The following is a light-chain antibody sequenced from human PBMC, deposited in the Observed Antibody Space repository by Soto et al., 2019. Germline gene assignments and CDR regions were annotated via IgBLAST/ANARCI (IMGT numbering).Light chain of an antibody. CDR1: QSVSSSY. CDR2: GAS. V-gene: IGKV3-20*01. CDR3: QQYGSSPKT. Sequence: ESVLTQSPGTLSLSPGXRATLSCRASQSVSSSYLAWYQQKPGQAPRLLIYGASSRATGIPDRFSGSGSGTDFTLTISRLEPEDFAVYYCQQYGSSPKTFGQGTKVDIK. J-gene: IGKJ1*01.